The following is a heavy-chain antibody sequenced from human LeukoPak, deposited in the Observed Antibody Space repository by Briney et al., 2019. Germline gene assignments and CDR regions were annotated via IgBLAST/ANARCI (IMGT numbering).Heavy chain of an antibody. V-gene: IGHV3-23*01. CDR1: GFTFSSYG. CDR2: ISGSGGST. D-gene: IGHD2-2*01. Sequence: PGGSLRLSCAASGFTFSSYGMSWVRQAPGKGLEWVSFISGSGGSTYYADSVKGRFTMSRDTSKNTLYLEMNSPRDDDTAAYYCAKGRGSTSIYEYWGQGTLVTVSS. J-gene: IGHJ4*02. CDR3: AKGRGSTSIYEY.